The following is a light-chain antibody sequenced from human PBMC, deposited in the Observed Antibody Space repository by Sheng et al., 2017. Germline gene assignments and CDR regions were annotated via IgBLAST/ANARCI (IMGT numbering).Light chain of an antibody. CDR1: KLGDKY. CDR2: QDT. J-gene: IGLJ1*01. CDR3: QAWDSSAVV. Sequence: SYDLTQPPSVSVSPGQTASITCSGDKLGDKYACWYQQKPGHSPVLVIYQDTKRPSVIPERFSGSNSGNTGTLTISGTQTMDEADYFCQAWDSSAVVFGTGTKVTVL. V-gene: IGLV3-1*01.